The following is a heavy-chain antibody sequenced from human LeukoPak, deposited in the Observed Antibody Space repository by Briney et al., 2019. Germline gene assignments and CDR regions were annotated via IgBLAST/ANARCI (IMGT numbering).Heavy chain of an antibody. Sequence: ASVKVSCKASGYTFTSYGISWVRQAPGQGLEWMGWISAYNGNTNHAQKVQGRVTMTTDTSTSTAYMELRSLRSDDTAVYYCAREETHHVYYGMDVWGQGTMVTVSS. CDR2: ISAYNGNT. J-gene: IGHJ6*02. CDR3: AREETHHVYYGMDV. D-gene: IGHD1-14*01. V-gene: IGHV1-18*01. CDR1: GYTFTSYG.